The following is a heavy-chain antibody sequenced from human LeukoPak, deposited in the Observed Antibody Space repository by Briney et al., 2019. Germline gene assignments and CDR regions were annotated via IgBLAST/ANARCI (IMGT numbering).Heavy chain of an antibody. J-gene: IGHJ6*02. CDR3: ARIAAAGTGVSYYYGMDV. CDR2: ISAYNGNT. V-gene: IGHV1-18*04. D-gene: IGHD6-13*01. CDR1: GYSFTNYW. Sequence: GESLKIPCTGSGYSFTNYWIGWVRQAPGQGLEWMGWISAYNGNTNYAQKLQGRVTMTTDTSTSTAYMELRSLRSDDTAVYYCARIAAAGTGVSYYYGMDVWGQGTTVTVSS.